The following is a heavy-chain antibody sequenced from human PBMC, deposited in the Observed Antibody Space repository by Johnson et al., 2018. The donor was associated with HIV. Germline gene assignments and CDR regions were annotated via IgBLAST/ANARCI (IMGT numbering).Heavy chain of an antibody. D-gene: IGHD3-22*01. Sequence: VQLVESGGGLIQPGGSLRLSCAASGFTFSNYWMSCVRQAPGKGLEWVANIKQDGSEKYYVDSVKGRFTISREHAKNSLYLQMNSLRAEDTAVYYCARDAKYYYDSSGYYYEHDAFDIWGQGTMVTVSS. J-gene: IGHJ3*02. CDR1: GFTFSNYW. CDR3: ARDAKYYYDSSGYYYEHDAFDI. CDR2: IKQDGSEK. V-gene: IGHV3-7*05.